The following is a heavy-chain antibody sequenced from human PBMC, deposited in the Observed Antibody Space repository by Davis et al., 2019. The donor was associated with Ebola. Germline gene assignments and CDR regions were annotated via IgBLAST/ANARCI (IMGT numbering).Heavy chain of an antibody. V-gene: IGHV3-7*03. Sequence: GGSLRLSCAASGFTFSSYWMSWVRQAPGKGLEWVANIKQDGSEKYYVDSVKGRFTISRDNAKNSLYLQMNSLRAEDTAVYYCARDQIKVFGVVIEGYYFDYWGQGTLVTVSS. J-gene: IGHJ4*02. D-gene: IGHD3-3*01. CDR3: ARDQIKVFGVVIEGYYFDY. CDR2: IKQDGSEK. CDR1: GFTFSSYW.